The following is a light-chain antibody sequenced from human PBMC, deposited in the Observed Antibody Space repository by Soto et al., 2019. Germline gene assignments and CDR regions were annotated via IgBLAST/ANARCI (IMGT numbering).Light chain of an antibody. J-gene: IGKJ3*01. CDR2: WAS. CDR1: QSVLYSSNNKNY. Sequence: DIVMTQSPDSLAVSLGERATINCKSSQSVLYSSNNKNYLAWYQQKPGQPPKLLIYWASTRESGVPDRFSGSGSGTAFTLTISSLQAEDVAVYYCQQYYSTPDTFGPGTKVDIK. CDR3: QQYYSTPDT. V-gene: IGKV4-1*01.